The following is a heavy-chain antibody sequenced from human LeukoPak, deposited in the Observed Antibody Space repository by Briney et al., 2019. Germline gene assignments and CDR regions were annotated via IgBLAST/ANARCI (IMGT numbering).Heavy chain of an antibody. J-gene: IGHJ6*02. Sequence: ETLSLTCTVSGGSISSYHWSWIRQPPGKGLEWIGHIYYTGSTNYNPSLRSRVTISLDTSKNQFSLKLSSVTAADTAVYYCTRSLGVVIHGGMDVWGQGTTVTVSS. CDR2: IYYTGST. V-gene: IGHV4-59*01. CDR3: TRSLGVVIHGGMDV. CDR1: GGSISSYH. D-gene: IGHD3-3*01.